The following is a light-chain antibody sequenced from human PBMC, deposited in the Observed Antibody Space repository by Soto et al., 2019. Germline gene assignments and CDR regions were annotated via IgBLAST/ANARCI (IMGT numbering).Light chain of an antibody. CDR1: QSVSSSY. Sequence: EIVMTQSPATLSVSPGERATLSCRASQSVSSSYLAWYQQKPGQAPRLLIYDASRRATGIPDRFSGSGSGTDFTLTISRLEPEDFAVYYCQQYGSTPRTFGQGTKVDIK. J-gene: IGKJ1*01. CDR3: QQYGSTPRT. V-gene: IGKV3-20*01. CDR2: DAS.